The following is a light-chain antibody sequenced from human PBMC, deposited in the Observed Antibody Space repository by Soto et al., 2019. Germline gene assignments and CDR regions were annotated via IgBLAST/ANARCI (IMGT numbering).Light chain of an antibody. Sequence: DIQMTQSPSSLSASAGDRVTITCRASQSMNNYVNWYQQKPGKAPQLLIYAASSLQSGVPPRFSRRGSGTDFTLAISTLQPEDFATYYCQQSYSTPYTFGQGIKLEI. J-gene: IGKJ2*01. CDR1: QSMNNY. CDR3: QQSYSTPYT. V-gene: IGKV1-39*01. CDR2: AAS.